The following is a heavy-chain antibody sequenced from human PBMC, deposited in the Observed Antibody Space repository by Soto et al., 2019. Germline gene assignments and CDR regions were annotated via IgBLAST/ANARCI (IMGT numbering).Heavy chain of an antibody. CDR1: GGSFSGYY. D-gene: IGHD2-8*01. Sequence: QSQTLSLTCAVYGGSFSGYYWSWIRQPPGKGLEWIGEINHSGSTNYNPSLKSRVTISVETSKNHFSVKLSSVTAADTAVYYCARVRAGLGLYCTNGVCYTNYYYYYGMDVWGQGTTVTVSS. V-gene: IGHV4-34*01. CDR2: INHSGST. J-gene: IGHJ6*02. CDR3: ARVRAGLGLYCTNGVCYTNYYYYYGMDV.